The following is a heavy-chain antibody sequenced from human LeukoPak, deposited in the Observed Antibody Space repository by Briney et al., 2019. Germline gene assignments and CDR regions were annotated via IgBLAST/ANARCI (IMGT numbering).Heavy chain of an antibody. CDR1: GYTFTSYA. D-gene: IGHD4-17*01. V-gene: IGHV1-3*01. Sequence: GASVKVSCKASGYTFTSYAMHWVRQDPGQRLEWMGWINAGNGNTKYSQKFQGRVTITRDTSASTAYMELSSLRSEDTAVYYCARGYGDYVWHFDLWGRGTLVTVSS. CDR2: INAGNGNT. CDR3: ARGYGDYVWHFDL. J-gene: IGHJ2*01.